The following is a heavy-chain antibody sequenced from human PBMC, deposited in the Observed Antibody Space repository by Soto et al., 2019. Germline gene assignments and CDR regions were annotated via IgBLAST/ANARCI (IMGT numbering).Heavy chain of an antibody. V-gene: IGHV4-59*01. CDR2: IYYSGST. J-gene: IGHJ4*02. Sequence: SETLSLTCTVSGGSISSYYWSWIRQPPGKGLEWIGYIYYSGSTNYNPSLKRRVTISVDTSTNQFSLKLSSGAAADTALYYCARGGYDCWSGYYYFDYWGQGTLVTVSS. D-gene: IGHD3-3*01. CDR3: ARGGYDCWSGYYYFDY. CDR1: GGSISSYY.